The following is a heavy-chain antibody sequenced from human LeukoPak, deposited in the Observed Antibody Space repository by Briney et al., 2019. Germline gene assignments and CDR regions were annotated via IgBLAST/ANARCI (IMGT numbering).Heavy chain of an antibody. CDR1: GFTFNNAW. V-gene: IGHV3-15*01. Sequence: GGSLTLSCAASGFTFNNAWMSWVRQAPGKGLEWVGRIKSKADGGTADYAAPVKGRFTFSRDDSKNTLYLQMNSLKTEDTAVYYCTTDGGRKSRPYYFGYWGQGTLVTVSS. J-gene: IGHJ4*02. CDR3: TTDGGRKSRPYYFGY. CDR2: IKSKADGGTA. D-gene: IGHD3-10*01.